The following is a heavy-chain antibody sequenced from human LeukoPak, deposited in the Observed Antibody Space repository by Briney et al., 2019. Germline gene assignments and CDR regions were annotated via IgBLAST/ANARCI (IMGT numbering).Heavy chain of an antibody. J-gene: IGHJ3*02. V-gene: IGHV1-18*01. D-gene: IGHD1-26*01. CDR2: ISAYNGNT. CDR3: ARGGVRIVGATEAFDI. Sequence: ASVKVSCKASGYTFTSYGISWVRQAPGQGLEWMGWISAYNGNTNYAQKLQGRITMTTDTSTSTAYMELRSLRSDDTAVYYCARGGVRIVGATEAFDIWGQGTMVTVSS. CDR1: GYTFTSYG.